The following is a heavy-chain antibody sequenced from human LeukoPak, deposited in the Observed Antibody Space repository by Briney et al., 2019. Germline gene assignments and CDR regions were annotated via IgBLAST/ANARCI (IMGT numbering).Heavy chain of an antibody. Sequence: SETLSLTCTVSGGSISSSSYYWGWIRQPPGKGLEWIGSIYYSGSTYYSPSLKSRVTISVDTSKNQFSLKLSSVTAADTAVYYCARIAYDILTGRLDWFDPWGQGTLVTVSS. CDR1: GGSISSSSYY. D-gene: IGHD3-9*01. CDR3: ARIAYDILTGRLDWFDP. CDR2: IYYSGST. J-gene: IGHJ5*02. V-gene: IGHV4-39*07.